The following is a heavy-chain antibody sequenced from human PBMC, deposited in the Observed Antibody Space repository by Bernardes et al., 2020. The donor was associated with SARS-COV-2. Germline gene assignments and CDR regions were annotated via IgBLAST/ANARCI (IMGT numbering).Heavy chain of an antibody. CDR2: INPNSGGT. D-gene: IGHD4-4*01. CDR3: ERAGGNYAYYYYGMDV. J-gene: IGHJ6*02. CDR1: GYTFTGYY. Sequence: ASVKVSCKASGYTFTGYYMHWVRQAPGQGLEWLGWINPNSGGTNYAQKFQGWVTMTRDTSISTAYMELSRLRSDDTAVYYCERAGGNYAYYYYGMDVWCQGTTVTVSS. V-gene: IGHV1-2*04.